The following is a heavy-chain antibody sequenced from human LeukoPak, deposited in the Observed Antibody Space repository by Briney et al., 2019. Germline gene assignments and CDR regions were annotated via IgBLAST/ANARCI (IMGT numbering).Heavy chain of an antibody. CDR2: ISAYNGNT. CDR1: GYTFTSYG. V-gene: IGHV1-18*01. Sequence: ASVKVSCKASGYTFTSYGISWVRRAPGQGLEWMGWISAYNGNTNYAQKLQGRVTMTTDTSTSTAYMELRSLRSDDTAVYYCARDGFPGRPSYYDFWSGYYTAIDYWGQGTLVTVSS. CDR3: ARDGFPGRPSYYDFWSGYYTAIDY. J-gene: IGHJ4*02. D-gene: IGHD3-3*01.